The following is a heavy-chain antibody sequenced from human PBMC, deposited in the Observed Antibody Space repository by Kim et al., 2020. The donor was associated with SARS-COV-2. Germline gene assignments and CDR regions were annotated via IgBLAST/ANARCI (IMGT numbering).Heavy chain of an antibody. Sequence: AHSVKGRFTISRDNAKNTLYLQRNSLRAEDTAVYYCARDLRIVGAIGFDYWGQGTLVTVSS. CDR3: ARDLRIVGAIGFDY. V-gene: IGHV3-74*01. D-gene: IGHD1-26*01. J-gene: IGHJ4*02.